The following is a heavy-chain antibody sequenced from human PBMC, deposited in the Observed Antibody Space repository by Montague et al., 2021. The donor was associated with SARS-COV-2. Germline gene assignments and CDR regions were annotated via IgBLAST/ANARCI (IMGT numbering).Heavy chain of an antibody. CDR2: IYYSGST. D-gene: IGHD1-26*01. CDR1: GGSVSSGSYY. Sequence: SETLSLTCTVSGGSVSSGSYYWSWIRQPPGKGLEWIGYIYYSGSTNYNPSLKSRVTISVDTSKNQFSLKLSSVTAADTAVYYCAKPYSVSYRSWFDPWGQGTMVTVSS. CDR3: AKPYSVSYRSWFDP. V-gene: IGHV4-61*01. J-gene: IGHJ5*02.